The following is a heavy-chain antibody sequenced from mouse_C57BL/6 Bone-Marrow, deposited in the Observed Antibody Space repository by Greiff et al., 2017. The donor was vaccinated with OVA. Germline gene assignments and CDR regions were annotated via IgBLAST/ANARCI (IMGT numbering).Heavy chain of an antibody. J-gene: IGHJ4*01. Sequence: VQLQESGPELVKPGASVKISCKASGYAFSSSWMNWVKQRPGKGLEWIGRIYPGDGDTNYNGKFKGKATLTADKSSSTAYMQLSSLTSEDSAVYFCASHYYGRSDAMDYWGQGTSVTVSS. CDR2: IYPGDGDT. CDR3: ASHYYGRSDAMDY. V-gene: IGHV1-82*01. D-gene: IGHD1-1*01. CDR1: GYAFSSSW.